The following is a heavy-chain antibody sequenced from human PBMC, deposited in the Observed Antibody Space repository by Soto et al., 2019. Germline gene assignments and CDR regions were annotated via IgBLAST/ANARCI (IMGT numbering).Heavy chain of an antibody. CDR1: RFSITTYW. CDR3: ARDDLDV. D-gene: IGHD2-21*02. CDR2: INQDGSEK. Sequence: PGRSLSLSCAASRFSITTYWMSWSHQAPGKGLEWVANINQDGSEKNYVDSVKGRFTISRDNAKNSLYLQMNSLRAEDTAVYYCARDDLDVWGKGTTVTVSS. J-gene: IGHJ6*04. V-gene: IGHV3-7*01.